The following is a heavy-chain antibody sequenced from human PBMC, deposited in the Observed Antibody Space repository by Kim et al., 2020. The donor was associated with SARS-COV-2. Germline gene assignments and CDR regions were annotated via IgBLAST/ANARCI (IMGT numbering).Heavy chain of an antibody. J-gene: IGHJ6*02. CDR3: ARVRVATTSYYYGMDV. V-gene: IGHV3-21*04. Sequence: GGSLRLSCAASGFPFSSYTMNWVRQAPGKGLEWVSSISGSTTYIYYADSVKGRFTISRDSAKNSLYLQMDSLRGEDTAVYYCARVRVATTSYYYGMDVWGQGTTVTVPS. CDR1: GFPFSSYT. CDR2: ISGSTTYI. D-gene: IGHD5-12*01.